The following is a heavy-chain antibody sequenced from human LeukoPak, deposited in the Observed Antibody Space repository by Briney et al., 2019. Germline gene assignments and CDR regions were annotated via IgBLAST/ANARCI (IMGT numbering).Heavy chain of an antibody. CDR1: GFTFSSYG. J-gene: IGHJ4*02. V-gene: IGHV3-30*18. Sequence: GGSLRLSCAASGFTFSSYGMHWVRQAPGKGLEWVAVISYDGSNKYYADSVKGRFTISRDNSKDTLYLQMNSLRAEDTAVYYCAKGAPGKRGYSYGSVGYWGQGTLVTVSS. CDR2: ISYDGSNK. D-gene: IGHD5-18*01. CDR3: AKGAPGKRGYSYGSVGY.